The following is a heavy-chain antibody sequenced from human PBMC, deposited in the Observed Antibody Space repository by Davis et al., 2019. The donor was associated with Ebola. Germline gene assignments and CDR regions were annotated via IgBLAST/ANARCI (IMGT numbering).Heavy chain of an antibody. J-gene: IGHJ3*02. V-gene: IGHV3-30*18. CDR3: VKTRSNWWNDALEI. D-gene: IGHD2-8*02. CDR1: GFTFSIYG. Sequence: GESLKISCAASGFTFSIYGMHWVRQAPGKVMEWVAVISPDGSDKNYADSGKGRFTISRDNSKNTLDLQMNSLRPEDTAVYYCVKTRSNWWNDALEIWGRGTMVIVSS. CDR2: ISPDGSDK.